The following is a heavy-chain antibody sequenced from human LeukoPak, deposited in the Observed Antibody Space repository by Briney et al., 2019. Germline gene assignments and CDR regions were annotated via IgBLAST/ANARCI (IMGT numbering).Heavy chain of an antibody. CDR2: IYYSGST. D-gene: IGHD3-10*01. V-gene: IGHV4-38-2*02. Sequence: PSETLSLTCTVSGYSISSGYYWGWIRQPPGKGLEWIGYIYYSGSTYYNPSLKSRVTISVDTSKNQFSLKLSSVTAADTAVYYCARLYGSGTNWFDPWGQGTLVTVSS. CDR1: GYSISSGYY. CDR3: ARLYGSGTNWFDP. J-gene: IGHJ5*02.